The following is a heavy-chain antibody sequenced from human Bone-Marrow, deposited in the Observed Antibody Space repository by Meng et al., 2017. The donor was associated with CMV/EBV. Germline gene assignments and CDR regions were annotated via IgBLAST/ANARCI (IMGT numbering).Heavy chain of an antibody. J-gene: IGHJ6*02. Sequence: GASLKISCAASGFTVSTYGMNWVRQAPGKGLEWVSSITIRSSYKYSADSMKGRFTISRDNAKSTLYLQMNSLRVEDTAVYYCARSPSSSPTYYGMDVWGQGTTVTVSS. CDR2: ITIRSSYK. CDR3: ARSPSSSPTYYGMDV. V-gene: IGHV3-21*01. D-gene: IGHD6-6*01. CDR1: GFTVSTYG.